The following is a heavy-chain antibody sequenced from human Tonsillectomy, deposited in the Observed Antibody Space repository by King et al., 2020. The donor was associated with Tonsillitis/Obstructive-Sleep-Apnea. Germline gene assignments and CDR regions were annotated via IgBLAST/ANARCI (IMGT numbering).Heavy chain of an antibody. J-gene: IGHJ3*02. Sequence: QLQESGPGLVKPSETLSLTCTVSGGSISSYYWSWIRQPPGKRLEWIGYIDYSGSTKYNPSLKSRVTISVDTSKNQFSLKLSSVTAADTAVYYCGREGAVMNAFDIWGQGTKVTVSS. CDR1: GGSISSYY. V-gene: IGHV4-59*01. D-gene: IGHD2-8*01. CDR2: IDYSGST. CDR3: GREGAVMNAFDI.